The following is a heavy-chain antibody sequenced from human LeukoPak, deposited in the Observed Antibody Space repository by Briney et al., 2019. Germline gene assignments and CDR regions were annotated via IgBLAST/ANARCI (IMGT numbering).Heavy chain of an antibody. V-gene: IGHV1-18*01. Sequence: ASVKVSCKASGYTFTSYGISWVRQAPGRGLEWMGWISAYNGNTNYAQKLQGRVTMTTDTSTSTAYMELRSLRSDDTAVYYCARCGWIQLWSPDGYYYYGMDVWGQGTTVTVSS. D-gene: IGHD5-18*01. J-gene: IGHJ6*02. CDR1: GYTFTSYG. CDR2: ISAYNGNT. CDR3: ARCGWIQLWSPDGYYYYGMDV.